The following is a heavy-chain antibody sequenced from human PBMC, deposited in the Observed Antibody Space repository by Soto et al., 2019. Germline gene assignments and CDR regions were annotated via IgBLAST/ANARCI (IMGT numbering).Heavy chain of an antibody. D-gene: IGHD3-16*02. J-gene: IGHJ4*02. V-gene: IGHV3-30*18. CDR2: ISYDGSKQ. CDR3: AKTIGLRLGELSPDF. Sequence: QVQLVESGGGVVQPGRSLRLSCAASGFTFNNYAMHWVRQAPGKGLEWVALISYDGSKQYYGDSVQGRFTISRDNSKNTLFLQMNSLRPEDTAVYYCAKTIGLRLGELSPDFWGQGTLVTVSS. CDR1: GFTFNNYA.